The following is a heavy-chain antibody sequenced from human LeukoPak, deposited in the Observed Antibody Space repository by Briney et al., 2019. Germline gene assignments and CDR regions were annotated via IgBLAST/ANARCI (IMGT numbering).Heavy chain of an antibody. D-gene: IGHD6-13*01. CDR2: IYYSGST. J-gene: IGHJ3*02. V-gene: IGHV4-39*01. CDR1: GGSISSSSYY. Sequence: SQTLSLTCTVSGGSISSSSYYRGWIRQPPGKGLEWIGSIYYSGSTYYNPSLKSRVTISVDTSKNQFSLKLSSVTAADTAVYYCAVAGDDAFDIWGQGTMVTVSS. CDR3: AVAGDDAFDI.